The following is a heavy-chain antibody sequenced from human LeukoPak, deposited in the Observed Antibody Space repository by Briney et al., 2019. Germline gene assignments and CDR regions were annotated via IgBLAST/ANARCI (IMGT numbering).Heavy chain of an antibody. V-gene: IGHV3-48*03. CDR1: GFTFSSYE. CDR3: ANQCGGGCSFDY. D-gene: IGHD2-21*02. Sequence: QPGGSLRLSCAASGFTFSSYEMNWVRQAPGKGLEWVSYISSSGNTIHYADSVKGRFTISRDNAKNSLFLQMNSLRAEDTAVYYCANQCGGGCSFDYWGQGPLVTVSS. J-gene: IGHJ4*02. CDR2: ISSSGNTI.